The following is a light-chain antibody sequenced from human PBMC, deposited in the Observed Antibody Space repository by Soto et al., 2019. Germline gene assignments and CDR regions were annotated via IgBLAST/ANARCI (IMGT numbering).Light chain of an antibody. J-gene: IGKJ2*01. V-gene: IGKV1-39*01. CDR2: AAS. CDR3: QQSYSTPPMYT. Sequence: DIQMTQSPSSLSASVGDRVTITCRARQSISSYLNWYQQKPGKAPKILIYAASSLQSGVPSRFSGSGSGTDFTLTISSLQPEDFATYYCQQSYSTPPMYTFGQGTKLEIK. CDR1: QSISSY.